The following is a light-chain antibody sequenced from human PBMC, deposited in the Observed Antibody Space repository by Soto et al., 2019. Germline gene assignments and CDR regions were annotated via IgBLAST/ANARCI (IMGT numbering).Light chain of an antibody. V-gene: IGLV2-14*01. J-gene: IGLJ1*01. Sequence: QSALTQPASVSGCPGQSITISCTGTSSDDGGYNYVSWYQQHPGKAPKLMIYDVSNRPSGVSNRFSGSKSGNTASLTISGLQAEDEADYYCSSYTSSSTLEVFGTGTKVTVL. CDR1: SSDDGGYNY. CDR3: SSYTSSSTLEV. CDR2: DVS.